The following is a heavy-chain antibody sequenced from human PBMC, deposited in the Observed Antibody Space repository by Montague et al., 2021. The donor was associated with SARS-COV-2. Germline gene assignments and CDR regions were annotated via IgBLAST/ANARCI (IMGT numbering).Heavy chain of an antibody. V-gene: IGHV4-59*01. CDR2: INYSGTT. D-gene: IGHD5-12*01. CDR3: ARSGWLTRGFDS. J-gene: IGHJ4*02. CDR1: GGSISTYY. Sequence: SETLSLTCTVSGGSISTYYWSWIRQPPGKGLEWIAYINYSGTTNHNPSLKSRVSVSLDTSKNHFSLNLKSVTAADTAVYYCARSGWLTRGFDSWGQGTLVFVSS.